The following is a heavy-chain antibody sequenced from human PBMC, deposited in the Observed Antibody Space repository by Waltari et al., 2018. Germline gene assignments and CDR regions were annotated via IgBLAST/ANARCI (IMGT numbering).Heavy chain of an antibody. D-gene: IGHD3-10*01. J-gene: IGHJ6*02. CDR1: GGTFRPHA. CDR3: SAMARGEIGGNYYYGMDV. V-gene: IGHV1-69*01. Sequence: QVQLVQSGAEVKKPGSSGKVSCKASGGTFRPHAISWVRQAPGQGLAWWGGIIPIWGTPNYAQRLQGRVTITADEATSTAYMELSSLRSGDAAVYDCSAMARGEIGGNYYYGMDVWGQGTTVTVSS. CDR2: IIPIWGTP.